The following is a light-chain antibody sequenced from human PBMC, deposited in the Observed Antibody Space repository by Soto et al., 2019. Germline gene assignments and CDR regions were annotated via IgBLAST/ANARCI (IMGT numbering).Light chain of an antibody. CDR3: QQYDKWPET. V-gene: IGKV3-15*01. Sequence: ENGMTQSPDPLSVSTGGRAILSCRASQSVSNNLAWYQQKPGQAPRLLISDASTRATGLPARFSGTGSGTEFTLTISSLQSGDVAVYYCQQYDKWPETVGRGTKVEIK. CDR2: DAS. CDR1: QSVSNN. J-gene: IGKJ4*02.